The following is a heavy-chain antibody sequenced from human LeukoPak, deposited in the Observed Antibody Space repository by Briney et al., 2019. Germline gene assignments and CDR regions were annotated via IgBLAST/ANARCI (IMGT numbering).Heavy chain of an antibody. CDR1: GFILSNYE. D-gene: IGHD5-12*01. V-gene: IGHV3-48*03. CDR3: ARETPTIKGDAFDI. J-gene: IGHJ3*02. Sequence: PGGSLRLSCAASGFILSNYEINWVRQAPGKGLEWLSYIDSSGGSKFYASSVTGRFTVSRDIAKNSLYLQVNSLRVEDTALYYCARETPTIKGDAFDIWGQGTMVTVSS. CDR2: IDSSGGSK.